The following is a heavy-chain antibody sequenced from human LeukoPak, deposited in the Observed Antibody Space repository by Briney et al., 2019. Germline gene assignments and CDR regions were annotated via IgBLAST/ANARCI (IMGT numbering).Heavy chain of an antibody. CDR1: GFIFSSFA. D-gene: IGHD5-18*01. Sequence: PGGSLRLSCAGSGFIFSSFAMTWIRQPPGKGLEWIGEINHSGSTNYNPSLKSRVTISVDTSKNQFSLKLSSVTAADTAVYYCARGYTAMVTSGIRGWFDPWGQGTLVTVSS. V-gene: IGHV4-34*01. CDR3: ARGYTAMVTSGIRGWFDP. J-gene: IGHJ5*02. CDR2: INHSGST.